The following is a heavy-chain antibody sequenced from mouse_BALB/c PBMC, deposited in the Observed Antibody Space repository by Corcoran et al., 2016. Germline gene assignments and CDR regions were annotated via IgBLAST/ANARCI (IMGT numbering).Heavy chain of an antibody. CDR3: ARRATVVAPYAMDY. J-gene: IGHJ4*01. D-gene: IGHD1-1*01. CDR1: GFSLSTSGMG. CDR2: IWWDDDK. Sequence: QVTLKESGPGILTPSQTLSLTCSFYGFSLSTSGMGVGCIRQPSGKGLEWMAHIWWDDDKYYNPTLKSQLTISKDTSRNQLFLKITSVDTADTATYYCARRATVVAPYAMDYWGQGTSVTVSS. V-gene: IGHV8-8*01.